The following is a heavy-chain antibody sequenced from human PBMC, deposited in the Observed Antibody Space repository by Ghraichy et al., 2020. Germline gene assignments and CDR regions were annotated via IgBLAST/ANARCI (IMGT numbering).Heavy chain of an antibody. Sequence: ASVKVSCKASGYAFTGYYMHWVRQAPGQGLEWMGWINPNSGGTNYAQKFQGRVTMTRDTSISTAYMELSGLRSADTAFYYCASPARMAVASYYGMDVWGQGTTVTVSS. CDR2: INPNSGGT. J-gene: IGHJ6*02. D-gene: IGHD6-19*01. V-gene: IGHV1-2*02. CDR3: ASPARMAVASYYGMDV. CDR1: GYAFTGYY.